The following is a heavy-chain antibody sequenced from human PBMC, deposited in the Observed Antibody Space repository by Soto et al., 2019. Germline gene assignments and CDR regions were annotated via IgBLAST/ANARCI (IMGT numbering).Heavy chain of an antibody. Sequence: SVKVSCKASGGTFSSYAISWVQQAPGQGIKKIGGIIPIFSTANYAQKYKGRVTITADNSKNTLYLHMNSLRTEDTAVYYCAKESDYYSYSKWSFDSWGQGILVTVSS. V-gene: IGHV1-69*06. CDR2: IIPIFSTA. D-gene: IGHD2-21*01. CDR1: GGTFSSYA. J-gene: IGHJ4*02. CDR3: AKESDYYSYSKWSFDS.